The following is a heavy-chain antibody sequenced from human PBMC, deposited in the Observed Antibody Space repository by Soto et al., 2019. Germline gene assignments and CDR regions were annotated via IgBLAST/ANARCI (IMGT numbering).Heavy chain of an antibody. CDR2: ISTSSSNI. D-gene: IGHD2-2*01. CDR3: ARETSNGNYYMDV. CDR1: GFSFSYYG. V-gene: IGHV3-48*01. J-gene: IGHJ6*03. Sequence: EVQLVESGGGLVQPGGSLRLSCAASGFSFSYYGMNWVRQAPGKGLEWVSYISTSSSNIYYADSVKGRFTISRDNAKNSLSLQMNSLRAADTAVSYCARETSNGNYYMDVWGKGTTVTVSS.